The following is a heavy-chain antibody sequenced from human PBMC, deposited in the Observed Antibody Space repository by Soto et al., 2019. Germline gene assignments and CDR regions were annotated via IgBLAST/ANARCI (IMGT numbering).Heavy chain of an antibody. V-gene: IGHV3-30*04. Sequence: QVHLEESGGGVVHPGRSLRLSCAASGFTFNTYAVHWVRQAPGKGLEWVAVVSSDGSNKYYSDSVKGRFSISRDNSNNTLSLQMNSLRTEDTAVDYCARGAITVLRGFDYWGRGTLVTVSS. J-gene: IGHJ4*02. D-gene: IGHD1-26*01. CDR3: ARGAITVLRGFDY. CDR1: GFTFNTYA. CDR2: VSSDGSNK.